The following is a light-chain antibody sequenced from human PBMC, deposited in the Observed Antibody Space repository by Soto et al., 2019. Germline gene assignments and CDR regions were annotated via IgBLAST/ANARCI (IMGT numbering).Light chain of an antibody. CDR1: QSVSHF. Sequence: EIVLTQSPATLSLSPGESATLSCRASQSVSHFLAWYQQKPGQAPRLLIYDTSSMATGIPGRFSGSGSGTDFTLTIDILEPADAAVYYCQQRTDWPTFGGGTKVEI. J-gene: IGKJ4*01. CDR2: DTS. CDR3: QQRTDWPT. V-gene: IGKV3-11*01.